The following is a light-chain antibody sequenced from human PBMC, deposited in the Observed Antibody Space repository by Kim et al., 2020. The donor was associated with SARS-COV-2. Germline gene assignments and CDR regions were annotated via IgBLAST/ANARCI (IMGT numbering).Light chain of an antibody. CDR1: KLGDKS. V-gene: IGLV3-1*01. CDR2: EDK. J-gene: IGLJ3*02. Sequence: SYELTQPPSVSVSPGQTASIPCSGDKLGDKSACWYRQKPGQSPVVVIYEDKKRPSGIPERFSGSNSGNTATLTISGTQAMDEADYYCQAWDGSTVVFGGGTKLTFL. CDR3: QAWDGSTVV.